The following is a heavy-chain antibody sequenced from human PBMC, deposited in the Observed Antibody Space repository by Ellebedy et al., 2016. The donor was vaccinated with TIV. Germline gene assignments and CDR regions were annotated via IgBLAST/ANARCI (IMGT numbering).Heavy chain of an antibody. D-gene: IGHD2-2*01. CDR2: INHSGST. CDR1: GGSFSGYY. CDR3: ARTLGYCSSTSCYPGMRMDV. V-gene: IGHV4-34*01. J-gene: IGHJ6*04. Sequence: SETLSLTXAVYGGSFSGYYWSWIRQPPGKGLEWIGEINHSGSTNYNPSLKSRVTISVDTSKNQFSLKLSSVTAADTAVYYCARTLGYCSSTSCYPGMRMDVWGKGTTVTVSS.